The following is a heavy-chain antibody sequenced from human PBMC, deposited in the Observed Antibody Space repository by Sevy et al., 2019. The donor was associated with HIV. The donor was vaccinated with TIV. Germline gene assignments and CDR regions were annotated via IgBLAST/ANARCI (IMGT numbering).Heavy chain of an antibody. CDR2: LDPGNGEI. CDR1: GYSLSKLS. D-gene: IGHD2-15*01. Sequence: ASVKVSCKVFGYSLSKLSMHWVRQAPGKGLEWMGSLDPGNGEITYAQTLQGRVTMTEDTSTDTAYMELSSLTSEDTATYYCATVGLGYYSGSSYYQEEWFDPWGQGTLVTVSS. V-gene: IGHV1-24*01. CDR3: ATVGLGYYSGSSYYQEEWFDP. J-gene: IGHJ5*02.